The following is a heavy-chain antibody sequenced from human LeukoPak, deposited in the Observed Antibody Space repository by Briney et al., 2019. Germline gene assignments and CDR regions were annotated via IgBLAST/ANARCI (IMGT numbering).Heavy chain of an antibody. CDR1: GYTFTSYC. CDR2: IIAYNGNT. D-gene: IGHD6-13*01. Sequence: ASVKVSCKASGYTFTSYCISWVRQAPGQGLEWMGWIIAYNGNTNYAQNLQGRVNMTTDTSTSTAYMELRSLRSDDTAVYYCARGLARKGGIAAVWVWFDPWGQGTLVTVSS. V-gene: IGHV1-18*04. CDR3: ARGLARKGGIAAVWVWFDP. J-gene: IGHJ5*02.